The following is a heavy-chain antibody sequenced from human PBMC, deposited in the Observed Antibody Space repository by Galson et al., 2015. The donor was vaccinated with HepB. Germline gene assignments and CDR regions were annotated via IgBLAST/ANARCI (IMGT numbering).Heavy chain of an antibody. CDR3: AKDASTYYYDTSGAAFDI. V-gene: IGHV3-23*01. D-gene: IGHD3-22*01. CDR2: ISGSGGST. J-gene: IGHJ3*02. CDR1: GFTFSNSA. Sequence: SLRLSCAASGFTFSNSAMSWVRQAPGKGLEWVSAISGSGGSTYYADSVKGRFTISRDNSKNTLYLQMNSLRAEDTAVYYCAKDASTYYYDTSGAAFDIWGQGTMLTVPS.